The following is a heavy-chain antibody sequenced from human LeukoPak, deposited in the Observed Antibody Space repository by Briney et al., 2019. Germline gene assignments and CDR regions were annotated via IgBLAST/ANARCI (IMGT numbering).Heavy chain of an antibody. CDR1: GYTFTTYD. V-gene: IGHV1-8*01. J-gene: IGHJ5*02. D-gene: IGHD6-19*01. CDR2: MNPNSGNT. CDR3: ARGRGSGHKENWFDP. Sequence: ASVKVSCKASGYTFTTYDINWVRQSTGQGLEWMGWMNPNSGNTGYTQKFQGRVAMTRNTSISTAYMELSSLRSEDTAVYYCARGRGSGHKENWFDPWGQGTLVTVSS.